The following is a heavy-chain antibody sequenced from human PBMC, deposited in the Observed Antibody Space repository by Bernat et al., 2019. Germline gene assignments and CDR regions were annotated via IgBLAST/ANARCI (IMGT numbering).Heavy chain of an antibody. CDR2: ISYDGSKK. J-gene: IGHJ6*02. CDR1: GFTFSNYG. V-gene: IGHV3-30*18. D-gene: IGHD3-22*01. Sequence: QVQLVESGGGVVQPGRSLRLSCAASGFTFSNYGMHWVRQAPGKGLGWVAVISYDGSKKYYADSLKGLITISRDNAKNTLYLQMNSLRAEDTAVYYCAKERHDSSGYYVGMDVWGQGTTVTVAS. CDR3: AKERHDSSGYYVGMDV.